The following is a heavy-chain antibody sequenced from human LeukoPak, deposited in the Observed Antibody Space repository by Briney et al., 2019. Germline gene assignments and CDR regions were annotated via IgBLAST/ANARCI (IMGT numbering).Heavy chain of an antibody. J-gene: IGHJ6*02. CDR1: GFTVSSNY. CDR2: IYSGGST. Sequence: PGGSLRLSCAASGFTVSSNYMSWVRQAPGKGLEWVSVIYSGGSTYYADSVKGRFTISRDNSKNTLYLQMNSLRAEDTAVYYCARASSPYYDFWSGYYHYYGMDVWGQGTRSPSP. V-gene: IGHV3-66*01. CDR3: ARASSPYYDFWSGYYHYYGMDV. D-gene: IGHD3-3*01.